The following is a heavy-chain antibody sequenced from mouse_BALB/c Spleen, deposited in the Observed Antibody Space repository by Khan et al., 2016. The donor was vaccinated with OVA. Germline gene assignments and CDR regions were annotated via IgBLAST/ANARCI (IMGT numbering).Heavy chain of an antibody. CDR2: ISPGSGDT. CDR3: ARRNYFGDTFAY. CDR1: GYTFTDYY. V-gene: IGHV1-77*01. J-gene: IGHJ3*01. D-gene: IGHD1-1*01. Sequence: QVQLQQSRAELARPGASVKLSCKASGYTFTDYYINWVKQRTGQGLEWIGEISPGSGDTYYNERFKGKATLTADKSSSTAYMQLSSLTSEASAVYCCARRNYFGDTFAYWGQGTLVTVSA.